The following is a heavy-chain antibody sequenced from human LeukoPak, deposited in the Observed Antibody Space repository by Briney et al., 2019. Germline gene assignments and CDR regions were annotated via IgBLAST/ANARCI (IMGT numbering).Heavy chain of an antibody. CDR3: AKRDYSDSNTYSPLFDC. D-gene: IGHD3-22*01. CDR2: ISYSGANS. J-gene: IGHJ4*02. CDR1: GFTFSGSA. Sequence: PGGSLRLSCAASGFTFSGSAMSWVRQAPGEGLEWVSLISYSGANSYYTDSVRGRFTISRDNSKDTLFLQMNSLRAEDTAVYYCAKRDYSDSNTYSPLFDCWGQGTLVTVSS. V-gene: IGHV3-23*01.